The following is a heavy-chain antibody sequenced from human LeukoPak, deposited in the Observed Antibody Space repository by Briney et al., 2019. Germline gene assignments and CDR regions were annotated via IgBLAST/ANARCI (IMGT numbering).Heavy chain of an antibody. CDR2: ITASGGST. V-gene: IGHV3-23*01. D-gene: IGHD3-10*01. Sequence: WGSLRLSCAASGFIFSTYAMNWVRQAPGKGLEWVSLITASGGSTYHADSVKGRFTISRDNSKNTLYLQMNSLRAEDTAVYYCVTDHYGSGNYGYLDYWGQGTLVTVSS. CDR3: VTDHYGSGNYGYLDY. J-gene: IGHJ4*02. CDR1: GFIFSTYA.